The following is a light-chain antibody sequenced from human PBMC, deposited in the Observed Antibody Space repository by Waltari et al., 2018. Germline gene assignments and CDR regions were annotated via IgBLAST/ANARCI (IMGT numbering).Light chain of an antibody. J-gene: IGKJ1*01. CDR1: QSVSSSY. CDR3: QQYGSSSWT. Sequence: EIVLTQSPGTLSLSPGERATLSCMASQSVSSSYLAWYQQKPGQAPRLLIYGASSRATAIPDRFSGSGSGTDFTLTISRLEPEDFAVYYCQQYGSSSWTFGQGTKVEIK. V-gene: IGKV3-20*01. CDR2: GAS.